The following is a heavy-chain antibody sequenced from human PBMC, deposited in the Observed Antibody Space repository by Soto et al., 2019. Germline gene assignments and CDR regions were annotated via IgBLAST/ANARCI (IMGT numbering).Heavy chain of an antibody. CDR1: GYTFTSYY. CDR2: INPSGGST. V-gene: IGHV1-46*01. J-gene: IGHJ6*02. CDR3: AREGYCSSTSCYYYYGMDV. Sequence: ASVRVSCKASGYTFTSYYMHWVRQAPGQGLEWMGIINPSGGSTSYAQKFQGRVTMTRDTSTSTVYMELSSLRSEDTAVYYCAREGYCSSTSCYYYYGMDVWGQGTTVTVSS. D-gene: IGHD2-2*01.